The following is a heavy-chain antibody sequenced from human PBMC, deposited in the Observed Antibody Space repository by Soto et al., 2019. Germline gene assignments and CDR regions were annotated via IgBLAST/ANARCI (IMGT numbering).Heavy chain of an antibody. CDR2: IIPILGIA. J-gene: IGHJ3*02. CDR1: GGTFSSYT. Sequence: SVKVSCKASGGTFSSYTISWVRQAPGQGLEWMGRIIPILGIANYAQKFQGRVTITADKSTSTAYMELSSLRSEDTAVYFCARDRSGTWDDAFDIWGQGTMVTVSS. D-gene: IGHD2-15*01. CDR3: ARDRSGTWDDAFDI. V-gene: IGHV1-69*04.